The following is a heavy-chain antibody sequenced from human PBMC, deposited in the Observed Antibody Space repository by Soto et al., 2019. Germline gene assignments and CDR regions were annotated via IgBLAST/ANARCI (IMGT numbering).Heavy chain of an antibody. J-gene: IGHJ6*02. CDR2: IKQDGSEK. D-gene: IGHD3-3*01. V-gene: IGHV3-7*01. CDR1: GFTFSSYW. CDR3: ARDTYLTIFGVVNYGMDV. Sequence: PVGSLRLSCAASGFTFSSYWMSWVRQAPGKGLEWVANIKQDGSEKYYVDSVKGRFTISRDNAKNSLYLQMNSLRAEDTAVYYCARDTYLTIFGVVNYGMDVWGQGTTVTVSS.